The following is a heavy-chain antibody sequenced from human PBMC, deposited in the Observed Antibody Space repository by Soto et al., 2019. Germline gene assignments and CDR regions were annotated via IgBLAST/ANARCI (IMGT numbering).Heavy chain of an antibody. D-gene: IGHD3-22*01. J-gene: IGHJ4*02. CDR1: GFTFSSYS. V-gene: IGHV3-48*02. CDR2: ISSSSSTI. Sequence: EVQLVESGGGLVQPGGPPRLSCAASGFTFSSYSMNWVRQAPGKGLEWVSYISSSSSTIYYADSVKGRFTISRDNAKNSLYLQMNSLRDEDTAVYYCARDPYYYDSSGPFDYWGQGTLVTVSS. CDR3: ARDPYYYDSSGPFDY.